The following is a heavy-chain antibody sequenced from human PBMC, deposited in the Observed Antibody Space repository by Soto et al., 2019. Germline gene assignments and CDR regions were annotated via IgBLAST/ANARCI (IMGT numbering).Heavy chain of an antibody. J-gene: IGHJ4*02. Sequence: GGSLRLSCAASGFTFSSYGMHWVSQAPGKGLEWVAVISYDGSNKYYADSVKGRFTISRDNSKNTLYLQMNRLRAEDTAVYYCAKDGSPPNGSGSYYNLDYWGQGTLVTVSS. CDR3: AKDGSPPNGSGSYYNLDY. CDR1: GFTFSSYG. V-gene: IGHV3-30*18. D-gene: IGHD3-10*01. CDR2: ISYDGSNK.